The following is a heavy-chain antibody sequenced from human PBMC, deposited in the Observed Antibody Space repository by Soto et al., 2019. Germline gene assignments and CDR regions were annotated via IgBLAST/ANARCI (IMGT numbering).Heavy chain of an antibody. D-gene: IGHD2-15*01. CDR3: ARAEYCSGGSCYYDAFDI. CDR2: INHSGST. V-gene: IGHV4-34*01. CDR1: GGSFSGYY. J-gene: IGHJ3*02. Sequence: QVQLQQWGAGLLKPSETLSLTCAVYGGSFSGYYWSWIRQPPGKGLEWIGEINHSGSTNYNPSLKSRVTISVDTSKNQFSLELSSVTAADTAVYYCARAEYCSGGSCYYDAFDIWGQGTMVTVSS.